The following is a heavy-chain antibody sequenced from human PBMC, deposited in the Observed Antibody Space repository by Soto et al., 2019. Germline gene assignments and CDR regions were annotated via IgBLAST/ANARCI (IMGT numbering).Heavy chain of an antibody. CDR1: GFTFSSYA. J-gene: IGHJ4*02. D-gene: IGHD3-10*01. Sequence: GGSLRLSCAASGFTFSSYAMHWVRQAPGKGLEWVAVISYDGSNKYYADSVKGRFTISRDNSKNTLYLQMNSLRAEDTAVCYCARTIGYYLKEQQYYFDYWGQGTLVTVSS. V-gene: IGHV3-30-3*01. CDR2: ISYDGSNK. CDR3: ARTIGYYLKEQQYYFDY.